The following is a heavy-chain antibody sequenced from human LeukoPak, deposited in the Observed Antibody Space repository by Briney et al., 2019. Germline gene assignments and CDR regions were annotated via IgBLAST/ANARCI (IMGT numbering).Heavy chain of an antibody. Sequence: GGSLRLSCAASGFTFSTYGMNWVRQAPGKGLVWVSRISGDGSTTRYADSVKGRFTISRDNAKNTLYLQMNSLRAEDTAVYYCARDNNWNYPDYWGQGTLVTVSS. J-gene: IGHJ4*02. CDR1: GFTFSTYG. D-gene: IGHD1-7*01. CDR2: ISGDGSTT. CDR3: ARDNNWNYPDY. V-gene: IGHV3-74*01.